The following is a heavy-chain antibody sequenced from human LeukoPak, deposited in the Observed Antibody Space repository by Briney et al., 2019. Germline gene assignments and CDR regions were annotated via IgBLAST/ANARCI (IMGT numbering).Heavy chain of an antibody. D-gene: IGHD4-17*01. V-gene: IGHV4-61*02. CDR1: GGSISSDSYA. J-gene: IGHJ4*02. CDR2: IYTSGTT. Sequence: SETLSLTCTVSGGSISSDSYAWSWIRQPAGKGLEWIGRIYTSGTTIYNPSLQSRVIISVDTSKNQVSLKLSSVTASDTAVYYCARSTTVIPRVIRYYFDYWGQGTLVTVSS. CDR3: ARSTTVIPRVIRYYFDY.